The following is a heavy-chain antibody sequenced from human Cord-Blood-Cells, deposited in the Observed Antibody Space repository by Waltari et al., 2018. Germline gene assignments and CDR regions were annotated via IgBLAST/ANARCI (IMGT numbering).Heavy chain of an antibody. Sequence: QPQLVESGGCGVPSWRSLSLTCEAAAFASGTSGMNWVRKAPGKGLEWGAVISYDGSNKYYADSVKGRFTISRDNSKNTLYLQMNSLRAEDTAVYYCAKARTTSLFFDYWGQGTLVTVSS. V-gene: IGHV3-30*18. CDR1: AFASGTSG. CDR3: AKARTTSLFFDY. J-gene: IGHJ4*02. CDR2: ISYDGSNK.